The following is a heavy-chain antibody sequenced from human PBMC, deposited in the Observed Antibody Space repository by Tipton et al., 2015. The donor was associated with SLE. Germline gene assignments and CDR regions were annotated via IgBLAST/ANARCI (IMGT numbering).Heavy chain of an antibody. CDR1: GGSINSYY. Sequence: TLSLTCTVSGGSINSYYWSWIRQPPGKGLEYIGYIDYSGSTNYNPSLKSRVTLSVDTSKNQFSLKLNSVTAADTAVYYFAGLRAWGMSYWGQGTLVSVSS. J-gene: IGHJ4*02. CDR2: IDYSGST. D-gene: IGHD5-12*01. CDR3: AGLRAWGMSY. V-gene: IGHV4-59*01.